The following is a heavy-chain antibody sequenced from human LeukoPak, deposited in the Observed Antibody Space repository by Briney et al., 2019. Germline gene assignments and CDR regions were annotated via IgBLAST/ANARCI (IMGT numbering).Heavy chain of an antibody. D-gene: IGHD3-10*01. CDR2: IYYSGST. J-gene: IGHJ4*02. CDR1: GGSISSSSYY. V-gene: IGHV4-39*01. CDR3: ARGGHVLLWFGDSLAFDY. Sequence: SETLSPTCTVSGGSISSSSYYWGWIRQPPGKGLEWIGSIYYSGSTYYNPSLKSRVTISVDTSKNQFSLKLSSVTAADTAVYYCARGGHVLLWFGDSLAFDYWGQGTLVTVSS.